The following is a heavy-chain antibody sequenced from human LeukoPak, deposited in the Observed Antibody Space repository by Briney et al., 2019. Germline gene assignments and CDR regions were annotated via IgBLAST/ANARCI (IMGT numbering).Heavy chain of an antibody. V-gene: IGHV1-2*06. CDR1: GYTFTGYY. CDR3: ARVRRTVTSYGSGSNWFDP. J-gene: IGHJ5*02. CDR2: INPNSGGT. Sequence: ASVKVSCKASGYTFTGYYMHWVRQAPGQGLEWMGRINPNSGGTNYAQKFQGRVTMTRDTSISTAYIELSRLRSDDTAVYYCARVRRTVTSYGSGSNWFDPWGQGTLVTVSS. D-gene: IGHD3-10*01.